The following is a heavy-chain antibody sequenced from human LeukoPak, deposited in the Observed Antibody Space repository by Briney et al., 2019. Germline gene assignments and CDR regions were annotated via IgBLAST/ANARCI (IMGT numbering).Heavy chain of an antibody. V-gene: IGHV4-4*07. J-gene: IGHJ6*03. D-gene: IGHD6-13*01. CDR3: ARGRVSSSTWYSTYYYFYMDV. CDR1: GDSMTNYC. CDR2: IYSSGST. Sequence: PSETLSLTCTVSGDSMTNYCWSWIRQPAGKGLEWIGRIYSSGSTNYNPSLKSRVTMSLDTSKFQFSLKLSSATAADTAVYFCARGRVSSSTWYSTYYYFYMDVWGKGTTVTVSS.